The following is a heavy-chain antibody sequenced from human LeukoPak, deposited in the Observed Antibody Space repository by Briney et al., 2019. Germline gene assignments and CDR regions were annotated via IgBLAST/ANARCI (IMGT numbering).Heavy chain of an antibody. CDR2: ISGSGGST. Sequence: GGSLRLSRAPSGFTLSSYAMCWVPQAPGKGLEWVSAISGSGGSTYYADAVKGRFTISRDNSKNTLYLQMNSLRAEDTAVYYCASYDFWSGFGYYWGQGTLVTVSS. CDR1: GFTLSSYA. D-gene: IGHD3-3*01. J-gene: IGHJ4*02. CDR3: ASYDFWSGFGYY. V-gene: IGHV3-23*01.